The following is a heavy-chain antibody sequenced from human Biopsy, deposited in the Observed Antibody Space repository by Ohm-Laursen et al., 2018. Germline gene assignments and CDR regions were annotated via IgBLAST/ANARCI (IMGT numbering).Heavy chain of an antibody. D-gene: IGHD3-22*01. CDR2: ISNDGDIK. J-gene: IGHJ4*02. CDR1: GFTFSSYG. V-gene: IGHV3-30*18. CDR3: AKDRFPYTSGYSSVFEY. Sequence: SLRLSCTASGFTFSSYGMHWVRQAPGKGLEWVSLISNDGDIKYSADSMEGRFTISRDNSRNTLFLQMNSLKAEDTAVYYCAKDRFPYTSGYSSVFEYWGQGTLVTVFS.